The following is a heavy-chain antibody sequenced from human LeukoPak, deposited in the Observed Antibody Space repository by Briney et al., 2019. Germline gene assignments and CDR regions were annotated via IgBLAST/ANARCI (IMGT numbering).Heavy chain of an antibody. V-gene: IGHV1-18*01. CDR2: ISVYNGKT. CDR1: GYSFSTYG. CDR3: ARDNSVGDNAWWFDP. J-gene: IGHJ5*02. D-gene: IGHD1-26*01. Sequence: ASVKVSCKASGYSFSTYGISWVRQAPGQGLEWMGWISVYNGKTNYVQKFQGRVTMTTNTSTSTVYMELRSLRSDDTAMYYCARDNSVGDNAWWFDPWGQGTLVTVSS.